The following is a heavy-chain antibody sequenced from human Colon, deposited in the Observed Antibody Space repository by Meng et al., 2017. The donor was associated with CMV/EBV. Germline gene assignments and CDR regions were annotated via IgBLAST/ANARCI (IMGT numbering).Heavy chain of an antibody. CDR3: TRETGGSSLAY. CDR1: AGSISSPSSY. Sequence: QVQLHESGPSLVKPSEPLSLPRTVSAGSISSPSSYGAWVRQPPGKGLEWIGSIYYTGGTFYSPSLKSRVTISIDTSKNHFSLKLNSVTAADTAMYYCTRETGGSSLAYWGQGILVTVSS. CDR2: IYYTGGT. J-gene: IGHJ4*02. D-gene: IGHD6-13*01. V-gene: IGHV4-39*02.